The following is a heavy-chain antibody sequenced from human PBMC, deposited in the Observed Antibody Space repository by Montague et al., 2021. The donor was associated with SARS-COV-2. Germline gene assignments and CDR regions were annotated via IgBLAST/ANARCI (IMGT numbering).Heavy chain of an antibody. D-gene: IGHD3-22*01. CDR3: ARFPTSYYYDSKAAPATPDAFDI. J-gene: IGHJ3*02. CDR1: SGSISSSSYY. V-gene: IGHV4-39*01. CDR2: IYYSGST. Sequence: SETLSLTCTVSSGSISSSSYYWGWIRQPPGKGLEWIGSIYYSGSTYYNPSLKSRVTISVDTSKNQFSLKLSSVTAADTAVYYCARFPTSYYYDSKAAPATPDAFDIWGQGTMVIVSS.